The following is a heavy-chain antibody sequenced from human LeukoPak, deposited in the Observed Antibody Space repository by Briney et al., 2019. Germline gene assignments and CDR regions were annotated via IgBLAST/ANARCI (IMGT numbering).Heavy chain of an antibody. CDR3: ARVGSSTWYIGHYFDY. V-gene: IGHV3-48*03. D-gene: IGHD6-13*01. CDR2: FSSSGTII. J-gene: IGHJ4*02. Sequence: GGSLRLSCTASGFIFSNYETIWIRQAPGKGLEWVSYFSSSGTIIYYADAVKGRFSISRDNPKNSLYLQMNSLRVDDTAVYYCARVGSSTWYIGHYFDYWGQGTLVTVSS. CDR1: GFIFSNYE.